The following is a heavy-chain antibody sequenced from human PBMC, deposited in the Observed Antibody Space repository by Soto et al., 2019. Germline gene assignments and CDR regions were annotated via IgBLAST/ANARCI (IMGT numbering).Heavy chain of an antibody. J-gene: IGHJ3*02. CDR1: CGSISSGDYY. CDR2: IYYSGST. Sequence: SEALSLTCTVSCGSISSGDYYWSWIRQPPGKGLEWIGYIYYSGSTYYNPSLKSRVTISVDTSKNQFSLKLSSVTAADTAVYYCATYSSGWYLDAFDIWGQGTMVTVSS. D-gene: IGHD6-19*01. CDR3: ATYSSGWYLDAFDI. V-gene: IGHV4-30-4*01.